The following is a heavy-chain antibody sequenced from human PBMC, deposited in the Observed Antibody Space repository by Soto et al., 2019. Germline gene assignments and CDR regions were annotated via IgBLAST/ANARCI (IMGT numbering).Heavy chain of an antibody. D-gene: IGHD2-2*01. CDR1: GFTFSSYG. Sequence: QVQLVESGGGVVQPGRSLRLSCAASGFTFSSYGMHWVRQAPGKGLEWVAVIWYDGSNKNYADSVKGRFTISRDNSKNTLYLQMNSLRAEDTAVYYCARGECSSTSCYGPYYYYYMDVWGKGTTVTVSS. V-gene: IGHV3-33*01. CDR2: IWYDGSNK. J-gene: IGHJ6*03. CDR3: ARGECSSTSCYGPYYYYYMDV.